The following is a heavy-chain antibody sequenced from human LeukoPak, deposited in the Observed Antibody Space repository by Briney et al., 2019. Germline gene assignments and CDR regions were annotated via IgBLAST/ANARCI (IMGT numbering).Heavy chain of an antibody. V-gene: IGHV1-46*01. J-gene: IGHJ6*02. CDR3: AREGYGSGRRLGMDV. CDR2: INPSGGST. Sequence: ASVKVSCKASGYTFTSYYMHWVRQAPGQGLEWMGVINPSGGSTTYSQKIQGRVTLTRDTSTSTVYMELSSLRSDDTSVYYCAREGYGSGRRLGMDVWGQGTTVTVSS. D-gene: IGHD3-10*01. CDR1: GYTFTSYY.